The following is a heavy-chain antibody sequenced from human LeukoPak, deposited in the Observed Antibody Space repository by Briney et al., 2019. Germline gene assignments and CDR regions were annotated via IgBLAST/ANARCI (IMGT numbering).Heavy chain of an antibody. CDR3: ARGGSSGYYYYYYYMDV. CDR2: IYSGGST. J-gene: IGHJ6*03. CDR1: GFTVSSNY. D-gene: IGHD3-22*01. Sequence: GGSLRLSCAASGFTVSSNYMSWVRQAPGKGLEGVSVIYSGGSTYYADSVKGRFTISRDNSKNTLYLQMNSLRAEDTAVYYCARGGSSGYYYYYYYMDVWGKGTTVTISS. V-gene: IGHV3-66*01.